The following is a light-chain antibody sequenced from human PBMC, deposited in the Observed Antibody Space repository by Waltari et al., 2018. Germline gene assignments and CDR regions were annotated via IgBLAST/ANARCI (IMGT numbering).Light chain of an antibody. CDR1: QSVNRW. CDR3: QQYEAFPVT. V-gene: IGKV1-5*01. Sequence: DIQMTQSPSTLSASVGDRVTITCRASQSVNRWLAWYQQKPGKAPKPMITNASALQNGVAPRLSGGGSGTEFTLTISNLQPDDSSTYDCQQYEAFPVTFGHGTKVEIK. J-gene: IGKJ1*01. CDR2: NAS.